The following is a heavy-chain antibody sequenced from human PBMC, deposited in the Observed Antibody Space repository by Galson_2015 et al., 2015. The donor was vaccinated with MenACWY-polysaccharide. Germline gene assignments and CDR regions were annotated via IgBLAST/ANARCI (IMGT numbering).Heavy chain of an antibody. D-gene: IGHD3-22*01. Sequence: SVKVSCKASGYTFISYDFNWVRQATGQGLEWTGWMNPNSGNTGYAQKFQGRVTMTRNTSISTAYMELSSLRSEDTAVYYCARVGYYDSSGYSLNAFDIWGQGTMVTVSS. CDR1: GYTFISYD. V-gene: IGHV1-8*01. CDR2: MNPNSGNT. J-gene: IGHJ3*02. CDR3: ARVGYYDSSGYSLNAFDI.